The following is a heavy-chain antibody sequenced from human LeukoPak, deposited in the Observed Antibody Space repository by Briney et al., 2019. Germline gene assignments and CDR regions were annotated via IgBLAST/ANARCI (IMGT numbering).Heavy chain of an antibody. CDR1: GYTFTSYD. D-gene: IGHD3-10*01. CDR2: MNPNSGNT. V-gene: IGHV1-8*01. J-gene: IGHJ6*02. Sequence: GASVKVSCKASGYTFTSYDINWVRQATGQGLEWMGWMNPNSGNTGYAQKFQGRVTVTRNTSISTAYMELSSLRSEDTAVYYCAIHRDYYGSGSHYSYYYYGMDVWGQGTTVTVSS. CDR3: AIHRDYYGSGSHYSYYYYGMDV.